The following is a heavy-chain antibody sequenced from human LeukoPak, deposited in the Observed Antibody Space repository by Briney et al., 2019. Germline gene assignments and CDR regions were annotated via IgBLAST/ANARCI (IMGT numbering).Heavy chain of an antibody. Sequence: SVKVSCKASGFTFTSSAVQWVRQARGQRLEWIGWIVVGSGNTNYAQKFQERVTITRDMSTSTAYMELSSLRSEDTAVYYCAAAGLGVTGAFDYWGQGTLVTVSS. V-gene: IGHV1-58*01. J-gene: IGHJ4*02. D-gene: IGHD2-21*02. CDR2: IVVGSGNT. CDR3: AAAGLGVTGAFDY. CDR1: GFTFTSSA.